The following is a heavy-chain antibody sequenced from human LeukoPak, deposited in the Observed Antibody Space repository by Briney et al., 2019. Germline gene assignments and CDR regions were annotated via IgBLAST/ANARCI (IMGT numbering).Heavy chain of an antibody. CDR2: ISSNGGST. D-gene: IGHD3-9*01. CDR1: GFTFSSYA. J-gene: IGHJ4*02. CDR3: AKAGDNYFDY. Sequence: GGSLRLSCAASGFTFSSYAMHWVRQAPGKGLEYVSAISSNGGSTYYANSVKGRFTISRDNSKNTLYLQMNSLRAEDTAVYYCAKAGDNYFDYWGQGTLVTVSS. V-gene: IGHV3-64*01.